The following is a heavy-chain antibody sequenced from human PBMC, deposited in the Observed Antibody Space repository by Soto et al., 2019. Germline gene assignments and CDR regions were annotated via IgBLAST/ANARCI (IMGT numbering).Heavy chain of an antibody. CDR1: GFTFSSYG. V-gene: IGHV3-30*18. Sequence: GGSLRLSCAASGFTFSSYGMHWVHQAPGKGLEWVAVISYDGSNKYYADSVKGRFTISRDNSKNTLYLQMNSLRAEDTAVYYCAKPRFGELSGGYYFDYWGQGTLVTVSS. J-gene: IGHJ4*02. CDR3: AKPRFGELSGGYYFDY. CDR2: ISYDGSNK. D-gene: IGHD3-10*01.